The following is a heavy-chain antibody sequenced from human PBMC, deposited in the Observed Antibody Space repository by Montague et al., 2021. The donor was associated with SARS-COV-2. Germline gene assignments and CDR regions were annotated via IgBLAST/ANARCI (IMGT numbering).Heavy chain of an antibody. Sequence: SQRLSCAASGITVSSNYMSWVRQAPGKGLEWVSLLYSGGSTSYADSVKGRFTISRDNSKNTLYLQMNSLRPEDTAVYYCARDLREIGGMDVWGQGTTVTVSS. CDR1: GITVSSNY. J-gene: IGHJ6*02. D-gene: IGHD3-10*01. V-gene: IGHV3-66*02. CDR2: LYSGGST. CDR3: ARDLREIGGMDV.